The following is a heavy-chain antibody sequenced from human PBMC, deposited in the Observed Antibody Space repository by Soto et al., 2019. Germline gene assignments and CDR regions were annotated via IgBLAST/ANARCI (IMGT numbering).Heavy chain of an antibody. V-gene: IGHV5-51*01. CDR1: GYTFTSSW. Sequence: PGESLKISCKGSGYTFTSSWIGWVRQMPGKGLEWMGIIYPDNSDTRYSPSFQGQVTISVDKSIRTAYLQWRSLKASDTAMYYCVRPESTGYYPYWGQGTLVTVSS. J-gene: IGHJ4*02. CDR2: IYPDNSDT. CDR3: VRPESTGYYPY. D-gene: IGHD3-22*01.